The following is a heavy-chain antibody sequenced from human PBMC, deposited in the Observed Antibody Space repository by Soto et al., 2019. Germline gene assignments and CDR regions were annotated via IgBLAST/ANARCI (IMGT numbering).Heavy chain of an antibody. V-gene: IGHV4-34*01. D-gene: IGHD3-16*02. CDR2: INHSGST. Sequence: SLTCAVYGGSFSGYYWSWIRQPPGKGLEWIGEINHSGSTNYNPSLKSRVTISVDTSKNQFSLKLSSVTAADTAVYYCARGMDSMDRYGGIDYWGQGTLVTVSS. CDR3: ARGMDSMDRYGGIDY. J-gene: IGHJ4*02. CDR1: GGSFSGYY.